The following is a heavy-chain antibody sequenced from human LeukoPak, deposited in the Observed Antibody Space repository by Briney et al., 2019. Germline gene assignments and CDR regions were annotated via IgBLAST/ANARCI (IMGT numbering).Heavy chain of an antibody. CDR2: ISYDGSNK. D-gene: IGHD3-22*01. Sequence: PGGSLRLSCAASGFTFSSYGMHWVRQAPGKGLEWVAVISYDGSNKYYADSVKGRFTISRDNSKNTLYLQMNSLRAEDTAVYYCAKDPGYYDSSGYLGNYFDYWGQGTLVTVSS. CDR3: AKDPGYYDSSGYLGNYFDY. CDR1: GFTFSSYG. J-gene: IGHJ4*02. V-gene: IGHV3-30*18.